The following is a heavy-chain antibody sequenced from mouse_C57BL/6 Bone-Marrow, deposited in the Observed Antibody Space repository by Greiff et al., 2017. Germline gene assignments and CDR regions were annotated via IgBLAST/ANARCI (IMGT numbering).Heavy chain of an antibody. J-gene: IGHJ2*01. V-gene: IGHV1-15*01. CDR1: GYTFTDYE. CDR3: TRGDPMPYFDY. Sequence: VQLQQSGAELVRPGASVTLSCKASGYTFTDYEMHWVKQTPVHGLEWIGAIDPETGGTAYNQKFKGKAILTADKSSSTAYMELRSLTSEDSAVYYCTRGDPMPYFDYWGQGTTLTVSS. CDR2: IDPETGGT. D-gene: IGHD6-5*01.